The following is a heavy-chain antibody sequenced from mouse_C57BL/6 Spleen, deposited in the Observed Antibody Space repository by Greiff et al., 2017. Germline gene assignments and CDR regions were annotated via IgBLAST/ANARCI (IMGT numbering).Heavy chain of an antibody. V-gene: IGHV5-17*01. CDR2: ISSGSSTI. CDR3: ARVGQLRLLYYFDY. J-gene: IGHJ2*01. Sequence: DVKLVESGGGLVKPGGSLKLSCAASGFTFSDYGMHWVRQAPEKGLEWVAYISSGSSTIYYADTVKGRFTISRDNAKNTLFLQMTSLRSEDTAMYYCARVGQLRLLYYFDYWGQGTTLTVSS. D-gene: IGHD3-2*02. CDR1: GFTFSDYG.